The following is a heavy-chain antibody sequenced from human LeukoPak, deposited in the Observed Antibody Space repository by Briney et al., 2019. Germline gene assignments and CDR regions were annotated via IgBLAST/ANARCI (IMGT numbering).Heavy chain of an antibody. V-gene: IGHV1-3*04. J-gene: IGHJ4*02. Sequence: ASVKVSCKASGYTFSDYPMHWVRQAPGQRLEWMGWINTGNGDTKYSQQFQGRVTITRDSSATTAYMELRSLRSDDTAVYYCAREGYSGSFNFDYWGQGTLVTVSS. CDR2: INTGNGDT. CDR3: AREGYSGSFNFDY. D-gene: IGHD1-26*01. CDR1: GYTFSDYP.